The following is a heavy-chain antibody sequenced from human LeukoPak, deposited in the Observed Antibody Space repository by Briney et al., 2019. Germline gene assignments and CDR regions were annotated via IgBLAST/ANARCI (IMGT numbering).Heavy chain of an antibody. V-gene: IGHV3-30*01. CDR2: ISYDGSNK. J-gene: IGHJ4*02. CDR3: EGVSSGYYFDY. D-gene: IGHD3-22*01. CDR1: GFTFSSYA. Sequence: GRSLRLSCAASGFTFSSYAMHWVRQAPGKGLEWVAVISYDGSNKYYADSVKGRFTIFRDNSKNTLYLQMNSLRAEDTAVYYCEGVSSGYYFDYWGQGTLVTVSS.